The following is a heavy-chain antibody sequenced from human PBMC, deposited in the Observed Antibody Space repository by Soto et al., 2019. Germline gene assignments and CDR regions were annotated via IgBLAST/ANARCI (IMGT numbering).Heavy chain of an antibody. CDR1: GFTFSNAW. J-gene: IGHJ6*03. Sequence: GGSLRLSCAASGFTFSNAWMSWVRQAPGKGLEWVGRIKSKTDGGTTDYAAPVKGRFTISRDDSKNTLYLQMNSLKTEDTAVYYCTTDRTTVPPPEKNYYYYYYMDVWGKGTTVTVSS. CDR2: IKSKTDGGTT. CDR3: TTDRTTVPPPEKNYYYYYYMDV. D-gene: IGHD4-17*01. V-gene: IGHV3-15*01.